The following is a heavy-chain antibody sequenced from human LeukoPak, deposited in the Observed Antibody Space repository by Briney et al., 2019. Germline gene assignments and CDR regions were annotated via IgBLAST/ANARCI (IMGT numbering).Heavy chain of an antibody. D-gene: IGHD3-16*01. V-gene: IGHV3-74*01. CDR1: GFTLSSYW. CDR2: MNSDGSAT. J-gene: IGHJ4*02. Sequence: GGSLRLSCAASGFTLSSYWMHWVRQAPGKGLAWVARMNSDGSATTYADSVKGRFTISRDNAKNTLYLQMNSLRAEDTAVYYCAREFEATGFWAFDYWGQGTLVTASS. CDR3: AREFEATGFWAFDY.